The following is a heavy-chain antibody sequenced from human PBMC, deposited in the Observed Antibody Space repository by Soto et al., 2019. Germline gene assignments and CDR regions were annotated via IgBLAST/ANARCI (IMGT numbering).Heavy chain of an antibody. CDR2: VIPMYDTP. J-gene: IGHJ3*02. D-gene: IGHD6-19*01. V-gene: IGHV1-69*06. CDR3: ARERGSRPVAGSDAFEN. CDR1: GGTFSSYS. Sequence: QVQLVQSGAEVKNPGSSVKVSCKASGGTFSSYSVSWVRQAPGQAPEWIGGVIPMYDTPNYAQKFQGRVTIIADKSTTASYMELRGLKSDDTAVYFCARERGSRPVAGSDAFENWGQGTMVTVSS.